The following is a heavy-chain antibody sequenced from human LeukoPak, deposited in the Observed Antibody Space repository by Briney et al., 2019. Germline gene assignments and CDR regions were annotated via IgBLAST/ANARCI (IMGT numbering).Heavy chain of an antibody. Sequence: PGGSLRLSCAASGFTFSSYGMHWVRQAPGKGLEWVAVISYDGSNKYYVDSVKGRFTISRDNSKNTLYLQMNSLRAEDTAVYYCARSYWNDHFDYWGQGTLVTVSS. D-gene: IGHD1-1*01. CDR1: GFTFSSYG. V-gene: IGHV3-30*03. J-gene: IGHJ4*02. CDR3: ARSYWNDHFDY. CDR2: ISYDGSNK.